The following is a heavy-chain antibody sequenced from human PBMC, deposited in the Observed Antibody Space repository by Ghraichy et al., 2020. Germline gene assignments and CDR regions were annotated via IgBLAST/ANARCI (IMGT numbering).Heavy chain of an antibody. CDR2: ISGSGGST. J-gene: IGHJ6*02. D-gene: IGHD3-3*01. Sequence: GSSLRLSCAASGFTFSSYAMIWVRQAPGKGLEWVSGISGSGGSTYYADSVKGRVTISRDNSKNTLYLQMNSLRAEDTAVYYCAKDLRAYDSFHGMDVWGQGTTVTVSS. V-gene: IGHV3-23*01. CDR1: GFTFSSYA. CDR3: AKDLRAYDSFHGMDV.